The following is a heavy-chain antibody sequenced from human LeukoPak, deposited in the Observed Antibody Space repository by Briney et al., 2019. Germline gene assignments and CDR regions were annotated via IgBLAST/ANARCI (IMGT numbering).Heavy chain of an antibody. CDR3: VRDQGGATSY. Sequence: GGSLRLSCIASGFTFSSYSMNWVRQAPGEGLEWVAYISSLSGTVYYADSVQGRFTISRDNGKNSLYLQMDSLRVEDMALYYCVRDQGGATSYWGQGTLVTVSS. CDR1: GFTFSSYS. J-gene: IGHJ4*02. D-gene: IGHD1-26*01. V-gene: IGHV3-48*01. CDR2: ISSLSGTV.